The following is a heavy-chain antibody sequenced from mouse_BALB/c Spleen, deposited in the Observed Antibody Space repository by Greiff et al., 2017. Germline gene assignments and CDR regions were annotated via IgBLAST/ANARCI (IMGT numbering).Heavy chain of an antibody. CDR2: IYPGDGDT. D-gene: IGHD1-2*01. CDR3: ARSGITTAFAY. J-gene: IGHJ3*01. V-gene: IGHV1-82*01. CDR1: GYAFSSSW. Sequence: QVQLQQSGPELVKPGASVKISCKASGYAFSSSWMNWVKQRPGQGLEWIGRIYPGDGDTNYNGKFKGKATLTADKSSSTAYMQLSSLTSVDSAVYFCARSGITTAFAYWGQGTLVTVSA.